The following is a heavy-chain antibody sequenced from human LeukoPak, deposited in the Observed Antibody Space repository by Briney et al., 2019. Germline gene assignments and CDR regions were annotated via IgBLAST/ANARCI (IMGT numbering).Heavy chain of an antibody. CDR3: ARDGMDSYDSSGYYPIDY. V-gene: IGHV1-2*02. CDR2: INPNSGGT. J-gene: IGHJ4*02. D-gene: IGHD3-22*01. CDR1: GYTFTGYY. Sequence: ASVKVSCKASGYTFTGYYMHWVRQAPGQGLEWMGWINPNSGGTNYAQKFQGRVTMTRDTSISTAYMELSRLRSDDTAVYYCARDGMDSYDSSGYYPIDYWGQGTLATVSS.